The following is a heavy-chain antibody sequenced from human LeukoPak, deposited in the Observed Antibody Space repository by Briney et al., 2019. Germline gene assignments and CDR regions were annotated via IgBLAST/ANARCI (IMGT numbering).Heavy chain of an antibody. J-gene: IGHJ4*02. V-gene: IGHV3-48*04. CDR2: ISSTSTR. Sequence: GGSLRLSWAASGVTFSNYSMNWVRQAPGKGLEWVSYISSTSTRYYADSVKGRFTISRDTAKNSLYLQMNSLRAEDTAVYYCATESGTYSGTCFDYWGQGTLVTVSS. CDR3: ATESGTYSGTCFDY. CDR1: GVTFSNYS. D-gene: IGHD1-26*01.